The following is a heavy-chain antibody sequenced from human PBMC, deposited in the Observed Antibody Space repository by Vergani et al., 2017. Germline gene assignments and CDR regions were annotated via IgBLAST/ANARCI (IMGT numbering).Heavy chain of an antibody. D-gene: IGHD3-10*01. Sequence: QVQLQQWGAGLLKPSETLSLTCAVYGGSFSGYYWSWIRQAPGKGLEWVAVISYDGSNKYYADSVKGRFTISRDNSKNTLYLQMNSLRAEDTAVYYCARVSASLWRPINAFDIWGQGTMVTVSS. CDR3: ARVSASLWRPINAFDI. CDR2: ISYDGSNK. V-gene: IGHV3-30*01. J-gene: IGHJ3*02. CDR1: GGSFSGYY.